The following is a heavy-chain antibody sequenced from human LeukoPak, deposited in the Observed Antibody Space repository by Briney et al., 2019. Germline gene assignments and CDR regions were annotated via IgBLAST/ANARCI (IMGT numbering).Heavy chain of an antibody. J-gene: IGHJ4*02. D-gene: IGHD2-15*01. CDR2: ISSSSSTI. CDR1: GFAFSATY. Sequence: GGSLRLSCAASGFAFSATYMSWIRQAPGKGLEWVSYISSSSSTIYYADSVKGRFTISRDNAKNSLYLQMNSLRDEDTAVYYCARARASGRSGFDYWGQGTLVTVSS. CDR3: ARARASGRSGFDY. V-gene: IGHV3-11*04.